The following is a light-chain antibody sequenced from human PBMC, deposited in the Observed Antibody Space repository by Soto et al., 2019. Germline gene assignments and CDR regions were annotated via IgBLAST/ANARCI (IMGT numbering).Light chain of an antibody. CDR1: QSISDS. CDR2: EAS. J-gene: IGKJ1*01. Sequence: DIQMTQSPSTLSASVGDRVTITCRASQSISDSLAWYQQKPGKAPKLLIYEASSLKSGVTSRFSGSRSGTEYTITISSLQPDDFATYYCQQYNGYWTFGQGTKVEIK. V-gene: IGKV1-5*03. CDR3: QQYNGYWT.